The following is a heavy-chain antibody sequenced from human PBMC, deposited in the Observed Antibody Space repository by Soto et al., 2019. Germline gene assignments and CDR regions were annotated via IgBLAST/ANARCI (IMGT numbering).Heavy chain of an antibody. Sequence: EVQLLESGGGLVQSGGSLRLSCAASGFTFSSYAMTWVRQAPGKGLEWVSVIRGTGDTTYYADSVKGRFTISRDNSKNTLYLQMSSLRAEDTAIYYCAKQQGPGTPYYYAMDVWGQGTTVTVSS. J-gene: IGHJ6*02. CDR1: GFTFSSYA. D-gene: IGHD1-1*01. V-gene: IGHV3-23*01. CDR3: AKQQGPGTPYYYAMDV. CDR2: IRGTGDTT.